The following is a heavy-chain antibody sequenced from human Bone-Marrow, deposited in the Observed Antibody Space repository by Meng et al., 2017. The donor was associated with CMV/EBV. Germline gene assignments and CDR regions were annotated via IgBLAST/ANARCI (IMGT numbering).Heavy chain of an antibody. J-gene: IGHJ6*02. CDR1: GFTFDDYA. Sequence: GGSLRLSCAASGFTFDDYAMHWVRQAPGKGLEWVSGISWNSGSVGYADSVKGRFTISRDNAKNSLYLQMNSLRAEDTALYYCAKDRGQVWFYGMDVWGQGPTVTVSS. CDR2: ISWNSGSV. CDR3: AKDRGQVWFYGMDV. V-gene: IGHV3-9*01. D-gene: IGHD5-18*01.